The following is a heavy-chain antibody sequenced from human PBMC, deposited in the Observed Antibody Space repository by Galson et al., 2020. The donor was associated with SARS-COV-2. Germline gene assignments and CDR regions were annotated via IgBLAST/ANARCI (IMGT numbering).Heavy chain of an antibody. CDR2: INPNNGAT. V-gene: IGHV1-2*02. J-gene: IGHJ5*01. CDR3: AKDWAESGDYGWFDS. D-gene: IGHD4-17*01. Sequence: GESLKISCKASGYTFTGYYMHWLRQDPGQGLEWMGWINPNNGATSFARKFQGRVTMTGDTSINTVYMEVKRLRSDDTAVYYCAKDWAESGDYGWFDSWGQGTQVTVSS. CDR1: GYTFTGYY.